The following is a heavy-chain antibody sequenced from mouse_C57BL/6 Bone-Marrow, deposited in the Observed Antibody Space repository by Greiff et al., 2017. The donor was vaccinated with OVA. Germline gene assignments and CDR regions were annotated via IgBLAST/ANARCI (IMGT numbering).Heavy chain of an antibody. J-gene: IGHJ3*01. CDR2: IDPEDGDT. V-gene: IGHV14-1*01. CDR1: GFNIKDYY. Sequence: VQLQQSGAELVRPGASVKLSCTASGFNIKDYYMHWVKQRPEQGLEWIGRIDPEDGDTEYAPKFQGKATMTADTSSNTAYLQRSSLTSEDTAVYYCTTGGYGGGGFAYWGQGTLVTVSA. CDR3: TTGGYGGGGFAY. D-gene: IGHD2-2*01.